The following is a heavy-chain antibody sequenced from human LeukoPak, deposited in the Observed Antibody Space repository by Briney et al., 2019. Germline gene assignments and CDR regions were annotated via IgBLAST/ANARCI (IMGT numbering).Heavy chain of an antibody. CDR1: GYIFTSYW. V-gene: IGHV5-51*01. CDR3: ARLIMVRGASDYYYYYMDV. J-gene: IGHJ6*03. CDR2: IYPGDSDT. Sequence: GASLQISCQGSGYIFTSYWIGWVRQLPGKGLEWMGIIYPGDSDTRYSPSFQGQVTISADKSISTAYLQWSSLKASDTAMYYCARLIMVRGASDYYYYYMDVWGEGTTVTVSS. D-gene: IGHD3-10*01.